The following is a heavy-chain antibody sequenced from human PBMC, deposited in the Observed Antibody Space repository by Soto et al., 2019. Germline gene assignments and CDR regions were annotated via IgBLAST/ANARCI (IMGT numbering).Heavy chain of an antibody. J-gene: IGHJ4*02. V-gene: IGHV3-30*03. CDR1: GLIFSTNG. CDR3: ARDRYSSSPGHLEY. Sequence: QVQLVDSGGGVVQPGRSLRLSCTASGLIFSTNGMHWVRQAPGKGLEWVAHISDDGGDTYYADSVRGRFTISRDNSKSTLYLQMKSLRVEDTAVYYCARDRYSSSPGHLEYWGQGTLVTVSS. CDR2: ISDDGGDT. D-gene: IGHD6-6*01.